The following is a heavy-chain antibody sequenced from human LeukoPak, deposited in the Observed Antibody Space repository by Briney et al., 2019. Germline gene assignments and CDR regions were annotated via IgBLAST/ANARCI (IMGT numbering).Heavy chain of an antibody. V-gene: IGHV3-30-3*01. D-gene: IGHD3-22*01. Sequence: GGSLRLSCAASGFTFSSYAMHWVRQAPGKGLEWVAVISYDGSNKYYADSVKGRFTISRDNSKNTLYLQMNSLRAEDTAVYYCASGPDYYDSSVAFDIWGQGTMVTVSS. J-gene: IGHJ3*02. CDR3: ASGPDYYDSSVAFDI. CDR2: ISYDGSNK. CDR1: GFTFSSYA.